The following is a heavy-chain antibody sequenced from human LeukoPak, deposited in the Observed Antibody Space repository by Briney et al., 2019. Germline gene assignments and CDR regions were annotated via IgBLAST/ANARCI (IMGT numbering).Heavy chain of an antibody. Sequence: GGSLRLSCAASGFTFSSYAMSWVRQAPGKGLEWVSNIGGSVGSMFYAASVKGRFAISRDNSKNTLFLQMNNLRVEDTAVYYCAKRGNSWDLFDYWGQGTLVTVSS. V-gene: IGHV3-23*01. CDR3: AKRGNSWDLFDY. D-gene: IGHD6-13*01. CDR2: IGGSVGSM. J-gene: IGHJ4*02. CDR1: GFTFSSYA.